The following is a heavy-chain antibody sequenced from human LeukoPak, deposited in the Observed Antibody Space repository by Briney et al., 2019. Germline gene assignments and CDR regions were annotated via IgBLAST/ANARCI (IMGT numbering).Heavy chain of an antibody. CDR1: GHTLTELS. CDR2: FDPEDGET. Sequence: ASVKVSCKVSGHTLTELSMHWVRQAPGKGLEWMGGFDPEDGETIYAQKFQGRVTMTEDTSTDTAYMELSSLRSEDTAVYYCAAGRIAVAGYYYYYGMDVWGQGTTVTVSS. D-gene: IGHD6-19*01. V-gene: IGHV1-24*01. J-gene: IGHJ6*02. CDR3: AAGRIAVAGYYYYYGMDV.